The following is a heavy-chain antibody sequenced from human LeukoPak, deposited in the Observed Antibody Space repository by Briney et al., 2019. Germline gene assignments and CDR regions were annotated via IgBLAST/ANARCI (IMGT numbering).Heavy chain of an antibody. CDR1: GYTFTGYY. CDR3: ARDPSSSAGNWFDP. Sequence: GASVKVSCKASGYTFTGYYMHWVRQAPGQGLEWMGWINPNSGGTNYAQKFEGMVTMTRDTSISTAYLELSRLRSDDTAVYYCARDPSSSAGNWFDPWGQGTLVTVSS. V-gene: IGHV1-2*02. J-gene: IGHJ5*02. CDR2: INPNSGGT. D-gene: IGHD6-6*01.